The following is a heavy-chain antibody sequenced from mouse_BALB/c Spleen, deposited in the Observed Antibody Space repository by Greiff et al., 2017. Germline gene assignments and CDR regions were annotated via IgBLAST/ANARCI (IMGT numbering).Heavy chain of an antibody. CDR2: ISSGGSYT. V-gene: IGHV5-6-4*01. J-gene: IGHJ1*01. Sequence: DVKLVESGGGLVKPGGSLKLSCAASGFTFSSYTMSWVRQTPEKRLEWVATISSGGSYTYYPDSVKGRFTISRDNAKNTLYLQMSSLKSEDTAMYYCTRDRYYGSSPYWYFDVWGAGTTVTVSS. D-gene: IGHD1-1*01. CDR1: GFTFSSYT. CDR3: TRDRYYGSSPYWYFDV.